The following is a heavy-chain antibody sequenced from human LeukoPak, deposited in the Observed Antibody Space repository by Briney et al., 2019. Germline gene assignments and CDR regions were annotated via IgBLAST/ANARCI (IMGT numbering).Heavy chain of an antibody. J-gene: IGHJ4*02. CDR3: ARVKRVGATPFDY. Sequence: PSETLSLTCTVSGYSISSGYYWGWIRQPPRKGLEWIGSVFHSGSTYYNPSLKSRVTISLDTSKNQFSLKLSSVTAADTAVYYCARVKRVGATPFDYWGQGTLVTVSS. D-gene: IGHD1-26*01. V-gene: IGHV4-38-2*02. CDR1: GYSISSGYY. CDR2: VFHSGST.